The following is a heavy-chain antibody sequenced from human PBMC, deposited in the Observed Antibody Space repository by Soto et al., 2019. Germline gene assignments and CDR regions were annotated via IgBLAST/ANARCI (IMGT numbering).Heavy chain of an antibody. CDR3: AQVPRYTVTPPDDY. Sequence: GGSLRLSCVASGFIFGSYGMHWVRQAPGEGLEWVAVISYDGTNKYYADSVKGRFTISRDNSKNTLWLQMNSLRAEDTAVYYCAQVPRYTVTPPDDYWGPGTLVTVST. V-gene: IGHV3-30*18. CDR1: GFIFGSYG. J-gene: IGHJ4*02. CDR2: ISYDGTNK. D-gene: IGHD4-17*01.